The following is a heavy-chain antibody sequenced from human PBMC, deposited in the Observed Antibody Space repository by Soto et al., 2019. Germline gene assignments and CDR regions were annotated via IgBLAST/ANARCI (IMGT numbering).Heavy chain of an antibody. CDR2: IIPIFGTA. CDR1: GGTFSSYA. CDR3: AREYYYDSSGYYYYFDY. Sequence: QVQLVQSGAEVKKPGSSVKGSCKASGGTFSSYAISWVRQAPGQGLEWMGGIIPIFGTANYAQKFQGRVTITADESTSTAYMELSSLRSEDTAVYYCAREYYYDSSGYYYYFDYWGQGTLVTVSS. J-gene: IGHJ4*02. V-gene: IGHV1-69*01. D-gene: IGHD3-22*01.